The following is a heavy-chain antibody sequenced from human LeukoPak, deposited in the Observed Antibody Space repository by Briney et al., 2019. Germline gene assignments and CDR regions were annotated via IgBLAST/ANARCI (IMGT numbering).Heavy chain of an antibody. D-gene: IGHD3-10*01. CDR2: IYYSGSA. J-gene: IGHJ4*02. V-gene: IGHV4-39*01. Sequence: PSETLSLTCTVSGGSISSSSYYWGWIRQPPGRGLEWIGSIYYSGSAYYNPSLKSRVTISVDTSKNQFSLKLSSVTAADTAVYYCATFYCSGNHYGSQTGSAADYWGQGTLVTVSS. CDR1: GGSISSSSYY. CDR3: ATFYCSGNHYGSQTGSAADY.